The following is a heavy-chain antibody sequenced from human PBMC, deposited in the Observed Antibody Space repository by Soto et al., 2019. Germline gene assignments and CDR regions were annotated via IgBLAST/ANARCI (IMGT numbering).Heavy chain of an antibody. CDR1: GFTVSSNY. CDR3: ARGRPFDY. Sequence: LRLSCAASGFTVSSNYMSWVRQAPGKGLEWVSVLYSGGGTYYADSVTGRFTISRDNSKNTLYLQMNSLRAEDTAVYHCARGRPFDYWGQGTLVTVS. V-gene: IGHV3-53*01. CDR2: LYSGGGT. J-gene: IGHJ4*02.